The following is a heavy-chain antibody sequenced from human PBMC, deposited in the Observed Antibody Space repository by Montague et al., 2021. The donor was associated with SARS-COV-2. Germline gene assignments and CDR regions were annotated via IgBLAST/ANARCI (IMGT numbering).Heavy chain of an antibody. Sequence: SLRLSCAASGFIFSDYYMTWIRQAPGKGLEWVSHISGSGSKTYYADSVKGRFTISRDTANNSVYLQMNILGAEDTAVYYCAKPDQGGRVRYYFDYWGQGTLVTVST. CDR2: ISGSGSKT. J-gene: IGHJ4*02. V-gene: IGHV3-11*01. CDR1: GFIFSDYY. D-gene: IGHD2-15*01. CDR3: AKPDQGGRVRYYFDY.